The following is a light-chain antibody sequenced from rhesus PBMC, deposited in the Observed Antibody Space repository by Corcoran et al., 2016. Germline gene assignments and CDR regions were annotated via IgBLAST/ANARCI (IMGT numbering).Light chain of an antibody. J-gene: IGKJ2*01. CDR2: RAS. V-gene: IGKV1-69*01. CDR3: PPQDNSPPYS. Sequence: DIQMTQSPSSLSASVGDRVTSTCRASQGISNWWAWYQQKPGKAPKLLIYRASNLETGVPSRFSGSGSGTDFPLTLGSLPPVCITSYYCPPQDNSPPYSFGRGTKVEIE. CDR1: QGISNW.